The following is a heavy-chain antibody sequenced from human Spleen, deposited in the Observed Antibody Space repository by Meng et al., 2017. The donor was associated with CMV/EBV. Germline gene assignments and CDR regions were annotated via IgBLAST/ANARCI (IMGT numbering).Heavy chain of an antibody. CDR1: GYTFTSYG. J-gene: IGHJ6*02. CDR3: ASSDDRSGYSIYYYYGMDV. Sequence: ASVKVSCKASGYTFTSYGISWVRQAPGQGLEWMGWISAYNSNTNYAQKLQGRVTMTTDTSTSTAYMELRSLRSEDTAVYYCASSDDRSGYSIYYYYGMDVWGQGTTVTVSS. V-gene: IGHV1-18*01. CDR2: ISAYNSNT. D-gene: IGHD3-22*01.